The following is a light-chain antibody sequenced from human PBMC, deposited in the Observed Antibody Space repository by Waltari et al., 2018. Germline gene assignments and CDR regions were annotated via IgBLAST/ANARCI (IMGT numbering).Light chain of an antibody. CDR2: GNT. J-gene: IGLJ2*01. CDR3: QSYDSGLSGVV. CDR1: SSNIGAGFD. V-gene: IGLV1-40*01. Sequence: QSVLTQPPSVSGAPGQRVTISCTGSSSNIGAGFDVHWYQQLPGTAPKLLIYGNTNRPSGVPDRFSGSKSRTSASLAITGLQAEDEADYYCQSYDSGLSGVVFGGGTKLTVL.